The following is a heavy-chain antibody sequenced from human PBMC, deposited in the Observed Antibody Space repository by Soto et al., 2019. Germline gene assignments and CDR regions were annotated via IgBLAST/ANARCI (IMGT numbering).Heavy chain of an antibody. J-gene: IGHJ6*02. CDR3: AKAGGIAAAAYYYYGMDV. CDR2: ISGSGGST. Sequence: GGSLRLSCAASGFTFSSYAMSWVRQAPGKGLEWVSAISGSGGSTYYADSVKGRFTISRDNSKNTLYLQMNSLRAEDTAVYYCAKAGGIAAAAYYYYGMDVWGQGTTVTVSS. D-gene: IGHD6-13*01. V-gene: IGHV3-23*01. CDR1: GFTFSSYA.